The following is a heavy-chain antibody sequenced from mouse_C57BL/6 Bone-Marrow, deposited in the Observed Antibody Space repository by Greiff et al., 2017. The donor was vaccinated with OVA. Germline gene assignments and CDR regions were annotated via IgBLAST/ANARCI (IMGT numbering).Heavy chain of an antibody. V-gene: IGHV1-62-2*01. J-gene: IGHJ2*01. CDR1: GYTFTEYT. CDR3: ARHPNYYGSSYDDYFDY. CDR2: FYPGSGSI. Sequence: QVQLQQSGAELVKPGASVKLSCKASGYTFTEYTIHWVKQRSGQGLEWIGWFYPGSGSIKYNEKFKDKATLTADKSSSTVYMELSRLTSEDSAVYVCARHPNYYGSSYDDYFDYWGQGTTLTVSS. D-gene: IGHD1-1*01.